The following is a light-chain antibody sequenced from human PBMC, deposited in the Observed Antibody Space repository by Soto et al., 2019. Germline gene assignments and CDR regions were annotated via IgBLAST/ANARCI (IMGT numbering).Light chain of an antibody. V-gene: IGLV2-8*01. Sequence: QSVLTQPPSASGSPRQSVTISCTGTKSDIGVYDFVSWYQHHPGKAPRLIIYEVVQRPTGVPDRFSGSKSGTSASLAISGLQAEDEADYYCQSFDKYLSAVVFGGGTQLTVL. CDR1: KSDIGVYDF. J-gene: IGLJ2*01. CDR3: QSFDKYLSAVV. CDR2: EVV.